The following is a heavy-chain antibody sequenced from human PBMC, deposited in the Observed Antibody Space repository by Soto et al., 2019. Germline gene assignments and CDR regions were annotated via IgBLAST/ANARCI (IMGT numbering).Heavy chain of an antibody. CDR2: INPNSGGT. CDR1: GYTFTGYY. V-gene: IGHV1-2*02. D-gene: IGHD2-2*01. CDR3: ARDATPGGIVVVHAALLSDGMDV. J-gene: IGHJ6*02. Sequence: ASVKVSCKASGYTFTGYYMHWVRQAPGQGLEWMGWINPNSGGTNYAQKFQGRVTMTRDTSISTAYMELSRLRSDDTAVYCCARDATPGGIVVVHAALLSDGMDVWGQGTTVTVSS.